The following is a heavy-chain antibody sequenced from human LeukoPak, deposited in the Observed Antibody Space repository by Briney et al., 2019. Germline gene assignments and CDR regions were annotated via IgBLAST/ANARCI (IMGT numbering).Heavy chain of an antibody. Sequence: GGSLRLSCEASGFTFSPYDMNWVRQAPGKGLEWVSYIRNDERTVYYADSVRGRFSISRDNAKNSLSLQMNSLRDEDTAVYYCARANVLRFLEWPDYYYYGMDVWGQGTTVTVSS. J-gene: IGHJ6*02. CDR2: IRNDERTV. CDR1: GFTFSPYD. D-gene: IGHD3-3*01. CDR3: ARANVLRFLEWPDYYYYGMDV. V-gene: IGHV3-48*02.